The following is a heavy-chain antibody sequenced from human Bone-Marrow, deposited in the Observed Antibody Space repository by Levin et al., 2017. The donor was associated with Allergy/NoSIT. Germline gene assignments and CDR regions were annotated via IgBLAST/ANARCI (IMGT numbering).Heavy chain of an antibody. CDR3: ARDSGPYSSGWWGADNWFDP. D-gene: IGHD6-19*01. Sequence: PGGSLRLSCVVSGGSITTSHWWSWVRQTPGKGLEWIGEIYHSGSTNYNPSLQSRVTISVDSSKNEFSLKLTTVTAADTAVYYCARDSGPYSSGWWGADNWFDPWGQGTVVTVSS. J-gene: IGHJ5*02. CDR1: GGSITTSHW. V-gene: IGHV4-4*02. CDR2: IYHSGST.